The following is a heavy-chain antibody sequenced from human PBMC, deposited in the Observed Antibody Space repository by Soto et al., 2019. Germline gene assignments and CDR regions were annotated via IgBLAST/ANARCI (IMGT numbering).Heavy chain of an antibody. V-gene: IGHV3-74*01. J-gene: IGHJ3*01. CDR1: EFTFSNYW. CDR3: ARKRVNIATTLGFDX. D-gene: IGHD5-12*01. CDR2: INTDGRVT. Sequence: GRSLRLSCAASEFTFSNYWMQWVCQAPGKGLVWVSRINTDGRVTTYADSVKGRFTISRDNAKNTLYLQMNSLRAEDTAVYYCARKRVNIATTLGFDXWGQGTMVTVSS.